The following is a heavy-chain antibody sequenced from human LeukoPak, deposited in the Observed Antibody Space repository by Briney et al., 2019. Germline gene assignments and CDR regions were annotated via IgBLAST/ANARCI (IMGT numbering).Heavy chain of an antibody. Sequence: PGGSLRLSCAASGFTFSAYDMHWVRQAPGEGLEWVSAFHTDGGIYYLDSVKGRFTISREDAKNSLYLQMHTLRAGDTALYYCARGSGPGVTTIDSWGQGTLVIVSS. D-gene: IGHD4-17*01. CDR3: ARGSGPGVTTIDS. CDR2: FHTDGGI. V-gene: IGHV3-13*01. CDR1: GFTFSAYD. J-gene: IGHJ4*02.